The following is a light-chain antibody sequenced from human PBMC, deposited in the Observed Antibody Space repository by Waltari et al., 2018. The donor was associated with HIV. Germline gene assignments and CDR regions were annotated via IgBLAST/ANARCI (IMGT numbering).Light chain of an antibody. Sequence: QSVLTQPPSASGTPGQSVTLSCSGSSSHLGRNYVDSYQQLPGTAPKLLIYRNNQRPSGVPDRCSGFKSGTSASLAISGLRSEDEADYYCAAWDENRSGWVFGGGSKLTIL. CDR3: AAWDENRSGWV. CDR2: RNN. V-gene: IGLV1-47*01. J-gene: IGLJ3*02. CDR1: SSHLGRNY.